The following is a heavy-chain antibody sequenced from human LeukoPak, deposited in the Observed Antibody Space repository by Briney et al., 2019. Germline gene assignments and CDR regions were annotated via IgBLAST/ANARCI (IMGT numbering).Heavy chain of an antibody. V-gene: IGHV3-11*05. CDR2: ISSSSTYT. CDR3: AKASATAVAGFDY. D-gene: IGHD6-19*01. CDR1: GFTFSDYY. J-gene: IGHJ4*02. Sequence: GGSLRLSCAASGFTFSDYYISWIRQAPGKGLEWVSYISSSSTYTHYADSVKGRFTISRDNSKNTLYLQMNSLRAEDTAVYYCAKASATAVAGFDYWGQGALVTVSA.